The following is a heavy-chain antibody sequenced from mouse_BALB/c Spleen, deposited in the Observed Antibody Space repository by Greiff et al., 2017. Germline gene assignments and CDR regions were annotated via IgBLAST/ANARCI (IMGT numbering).Heavy chain of an antibody. D-gene: IGHD2-3*01. Sequence: EVQLQQSGPELVKPGASVKMSCKASGYTFTSYVMHWVKQKPGQGLEWIGYINPYNDGTKYNEKFKGKATLTSDKSSSTAYMELSSLTSEDSAVYYCASDGYYPYYAMDYWGQGTSVTVSS. V-gene: IGHV1-14*01. CDR3: ASDGYYPYYAMDY. CDR1: GYTFTSYV. J-gene: IGHJ4*01. CDR2: INPYNDGT.